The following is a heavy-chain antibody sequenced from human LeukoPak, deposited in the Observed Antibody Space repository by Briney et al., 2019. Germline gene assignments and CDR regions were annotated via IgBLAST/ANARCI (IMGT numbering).Heavy chain of an antibody. J-gene: IGHJ6*03. CDR1: GGSISSSSYY. V-gene: IGHV4-39*01. Sequence: SETLSLTCTVSGGSISSSSYYWGWIRQPPGKGLEWIGSIYYSGSTYYNPSLKSRVTISVDTSKNQFSLKLSSVTAADTAVYYCARLLRYFDWLFPDSYYMDVWGKGTTVTVSS. CDR2: IYYSGST. CDR3: ARLLRYFDWLFPDSYYMDV. D-gene: IGHD3-9*01.